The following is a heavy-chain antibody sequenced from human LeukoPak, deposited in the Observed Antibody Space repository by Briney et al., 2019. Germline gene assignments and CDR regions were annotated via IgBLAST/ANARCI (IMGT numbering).Heavy chain of an antibody. J-gene: IGHJ4*02. CDR2: INPNSGGT. D-gene: IGHD3-22*01. CDR3: ARVYDSSGYYARFGY. CDR1: GYTFTGFY. V-gene: IGHV1-2*02. Sequence: ASVKVSCKASGYTFTGFYMHWVRQAPGQRLEWVGWINPNSGGTNYAQKFQGRVTMTRDTSISTAYMELSRLRSDDTAVYYCARVYDSSGYYARFGYWGQGTLVTVSS.